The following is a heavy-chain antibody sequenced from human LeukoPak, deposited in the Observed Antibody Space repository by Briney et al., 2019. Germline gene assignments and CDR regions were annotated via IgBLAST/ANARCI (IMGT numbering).Heavy chain of an antibody. D-gene: IGHD3-16*01. CDR1: GFTFSSYA. V-gene: IGHV3-23*01. Sequence: GGSLTLSCAASGFTFSSYAMSWVREAPARGLEWVSSLRGNGDTFYADYVKGRFTLSKDESRNKVYLRWNNLRDEDTAVYYCAKASWVASADAVLWGQGTVVTVSS. CDR2: LRGNGDT. J-gene: IGHJ4*02. CDR3: AKASWVASADAVL.